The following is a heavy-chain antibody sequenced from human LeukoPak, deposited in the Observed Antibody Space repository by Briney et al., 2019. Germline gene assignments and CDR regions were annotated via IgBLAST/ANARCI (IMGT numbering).Heavy chain of an antibody. Sequence: GGSLRLSCAASGFIVTNAWMSWVRQAPGKGLEWVGRIQSKTDGGKTDYAAPVKGRFTISRDDSKNTLYLQMNSLKTEDTAIYYCTTGIRGDWGQGTLVTVSS. CDR1: GFIVTNAW. D-gene: IGHD3-3*02. CDR3: TTGIRGD. V-gene: IGHV3-15*07. CDR2: IQSKTDGGKT. J-gene: IGHJ4*02.